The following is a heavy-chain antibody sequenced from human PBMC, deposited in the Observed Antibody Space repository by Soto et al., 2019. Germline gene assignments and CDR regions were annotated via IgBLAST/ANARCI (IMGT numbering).Heavy chain of an antibody. CDR3: AKAKDSSGYYYFYYYGMDV. D-gene: IGHD3-22*01. V-gene: IGHV3-23*01. Sequence: GGSLRLSCAASGFTFSSYAMSWVRQAPGKGLEWVSAISGSGGSTYYADSVKGRFTISRDNSKNTLYLQMNSLRAEDTAVYYCAKAKDSSGYYYFYYYGMDVWGQGTTVTVSS. J-gene: IGHJ6*02. CDR2: ISGSGGST. CDR1: GFTFSSYA.